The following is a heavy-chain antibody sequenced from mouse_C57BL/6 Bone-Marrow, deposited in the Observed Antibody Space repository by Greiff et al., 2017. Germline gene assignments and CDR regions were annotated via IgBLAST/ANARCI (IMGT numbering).Heavy chain of an antibody. CDR3: AGIQYYYGSSYVGDWYFDV. Sequence: EVQLQQSGAELVRPGSSVKMSCKTSGYTFTSYGINWVKQRPGQGLEWIGYIYIGNGYTEYNEKCKGKATLTSDTYSSTAYMQLSSLTSEDSAIYFCAGIQYYYGSSYVGDWYFDVWGTGTTVTVSS. V-gene: IGHV1-58*01. J-gene: IGHJ1*03. CDR1: GYTFTSYG. D-gene: IGHD1-1*01. CDR2: IYIGNGYT.